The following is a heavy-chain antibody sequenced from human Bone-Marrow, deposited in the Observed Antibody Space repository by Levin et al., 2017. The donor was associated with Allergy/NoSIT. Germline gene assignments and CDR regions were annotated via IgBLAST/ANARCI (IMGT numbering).Heavy chain of an antibody. V-gene: IGHV4-34*09. CDR1: GGSFSDYF. D-gene: IGHD2-8*01. Sequence: KASETLSLTCAVYGGSFSDYFWSWIRQHPGKGLEWVGYISYSGRTFYNPSLWSRVSISVDTSKNQFSLKLSSVTAADSAVYYCARDWGYCFDGVCPPYYYYPLDVWGQGTTVTVSS. J-gene: IGHJ6*02. CDR2: ISYSGRT. CDR3: ARDWGYCFDGVCPPYYYYPLDV.